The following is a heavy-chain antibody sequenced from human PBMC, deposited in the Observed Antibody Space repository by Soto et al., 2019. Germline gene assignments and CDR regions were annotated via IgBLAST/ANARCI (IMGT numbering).Heavy chain of an antibody. D-gene: IGHD6-13*01. CDR1: GGSISSYY. J-gene: IGHJ4*02. V-gene: IGHV4-4*07. CDR2: TYPSGST. CDR3: TYTSSWSLVFDY. Sequence: PSETLSLTCTVSGGSISSYYWSWIRQPAGKGLEWIGHTYPSGSTNYSPSLRSRVTMSVDTSKNQFSLKLSSVTAADTAVYYCTYTSSWSLVFDYWGQGTLVTVSS.